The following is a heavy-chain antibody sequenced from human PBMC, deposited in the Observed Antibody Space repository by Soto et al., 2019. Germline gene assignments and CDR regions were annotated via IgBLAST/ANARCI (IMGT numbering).Heavy chain of an antibody. CDR3: ARRYGGAFDI. V-gene: IGHV4-59*08. Sequence: QVQLQESSPELVKPSETLSLTCTVSGGSISSYYWNWIRQPPGKGLEWIGYIYYSGSTNYNPSLKSRVTISVDTSKNQFSLKLSSVTAADTAVYYCARRYGGAFDIWGQGTMVTVSS. J-gene: IGHJ3*02. CDR2: IYYSGST. D-gene: IGHD4-17*01. CDR1: GGSISSYY.